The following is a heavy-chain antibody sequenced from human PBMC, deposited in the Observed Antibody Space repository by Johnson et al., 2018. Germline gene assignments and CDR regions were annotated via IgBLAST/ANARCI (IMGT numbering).Heavy chain of an antibody. D-gene: IGHD1-26*01. CDR1: GYTFTIYD. CDR2: MNPNSGNT. Sequence: QVQLQESGAEVKKPGASVKVSCKASGYTFTIYDINWVRQATGQGLEWMGWMNPNSGNTGYAQKFHGRVTMTRNTSISPAYMELSRLRSEDTAVYYGARVRVGATTGQDFQHWGQGTLVTVSS. CDR3: ARVRVGATTGQDFQH. J-gene: IGHJ1*01. V-gene: IGHV1-8*01.